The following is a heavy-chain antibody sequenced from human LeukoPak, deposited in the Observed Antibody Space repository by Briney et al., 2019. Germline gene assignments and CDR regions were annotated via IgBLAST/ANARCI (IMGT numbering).Heavy chain of an antibody. CDR3: TRHAQTYYYGMDV. D-gene: IGHD2-2*01. CDR2: IYQSGSA. J-gene: IGHJ6*02. CDR1: GGSLSSGYFS. Sequence: PSETLSLTCAVSGGSLSSGYFSWSWIRQPPGRDLEWIGSIYQSGSAYYNPSLKSRVTISLDTSNNQFSLKLNSVTAADTAVYYCTRHAQTYYYGMDVWGQGTTVTVSS. V-gene: IGHV4-30-2*01.